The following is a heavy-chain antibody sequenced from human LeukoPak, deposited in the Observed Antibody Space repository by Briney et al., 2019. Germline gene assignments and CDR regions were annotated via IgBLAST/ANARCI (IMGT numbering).Heavy chain of an antibody. CDR1: GFTFSSYS. D-gene: IGHD2-15*01. CDR2: ISSSSSCI. J-gene: IGHJ4*02. V-gene: IGHV3-21*01. Sequence: GGSLRLSCAASGFTFSSYSMNWVRQAPGKGLEWVSSISSSSSCIYYADSVKGRFTISRDNAKNSLYLQMNSLRAEDTAVYYCARDLRYCSGGSCKGFDYWGQGTLVTVSS. CDR3: ARDLRYCSGGSCKGFDY.